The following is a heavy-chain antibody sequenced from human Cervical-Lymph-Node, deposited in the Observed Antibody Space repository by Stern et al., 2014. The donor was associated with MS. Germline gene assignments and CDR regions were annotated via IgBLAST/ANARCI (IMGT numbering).Heavy chain of an antibody. CDR1: GYGFDDHN. CDR3: ARQYCLGNSCTLWN. CDR2: ISPRDAAT. D-gene: IGHD2/OR15-2a*01. V-gene: IGHV5-51*01. J-gene: IGHJ4*02. Sequence: EVQLVESGAEVKKPGESLKISCEGFGYGFDDHNLAWVRQVPGKGLEWMGLISPRDAATTYGPSFQGRVTLSADKSINTAYLQWNTLQASDTAIYYCARQYCLGNSCTLWNWGQGTLIAVSS.